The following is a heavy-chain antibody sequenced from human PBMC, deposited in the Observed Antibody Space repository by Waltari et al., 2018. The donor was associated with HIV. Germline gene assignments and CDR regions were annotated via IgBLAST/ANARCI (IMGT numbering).Heavy chain of an antibody. CDR3: ARGSPYVWGSYRPFDY. Sequence: QVQLQQWGAGLLKPSETLSLTCAVYGESFSNYYWSWIRQPPGKGLEWIGEINHSGSTNYTPSLMSRVTISVDTSKNQFSLKLSSVTAADTAVYYCARGSPYVWGSYRPFDYWGQGTLVTVSS. J-gene: IGHJ4*02. CDR2: INHSGST. D-gene: IGHD3-16*02. CDR1: GESFSNYY. V-gene: IGHV4-34*01.